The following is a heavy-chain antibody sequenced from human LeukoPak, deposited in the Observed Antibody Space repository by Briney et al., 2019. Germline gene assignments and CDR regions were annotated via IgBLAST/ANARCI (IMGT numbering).Heavy chain of an antibody. J-gene: IGHJ6*03. V-gene: IGHV1-8*02. CDR3: ARGRYCSSTSCQRKLWRGISYYYYYMDV. D-gene: IGHD2-2*01. Sequence: ASVKVSCKASGYSFTNYDINWVRQATGQGLEWMGWMNPNSGNTGYAQKFQGRVTMTRNTSISTAYMELSSLRSEDTAVYYCARGRYCSSTSCQRKLWRGISYYYYYMDVWGKGTTVTISS. CDR1: GYSFTNYD. CDR2: MNPNSGNT.